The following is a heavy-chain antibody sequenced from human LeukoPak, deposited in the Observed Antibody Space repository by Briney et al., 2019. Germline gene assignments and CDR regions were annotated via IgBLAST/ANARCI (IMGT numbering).Heavy chain of an antibody. CDR3: ARGGSSDWYEGRFDY. CDR2: IYYSGST. J-gene: IGHJ4*02. Sequence: SETLSLTCIVTGGSISSSFYYWGWIRQPPGKGLEWIAYIYYSGSTNYNPSLKSRVTISVDTSKNQFSLKLSSVAAADTAVYYCARGGSSDWYEGRFDYWGQGTLVTVSS. V-gene: IGHV4-61*05. D-gene: IGHD6-19*01. CDR1: GGSISSSFYY.